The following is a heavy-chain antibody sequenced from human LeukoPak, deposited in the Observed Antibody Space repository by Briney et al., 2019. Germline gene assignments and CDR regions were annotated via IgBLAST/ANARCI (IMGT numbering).Heavy chain of an antibody. V-gene: IGHV3-23*01. J-gene: IGHJ4*02. D-gene: IGHD6-19*01. CDR2: ISGSGGST. Sequence: PGGSLRLSCAASGFTLSSYAMSLVRQAPGKGLEWVSAISGSGGSTYYADSVKGRFTISRDNSKNTLYLQMNSLRAEDTAVYYCARDSHGSGWYDYWGQGTLVTVSS. CDR3: ARDSHGSGWYDY. CDR1: GFTLSSYA.